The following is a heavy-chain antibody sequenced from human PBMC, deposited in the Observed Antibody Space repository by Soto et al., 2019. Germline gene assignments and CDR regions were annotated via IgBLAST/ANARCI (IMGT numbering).Heavy chain of an antibody. CDR1: GFSFEDYM. V-gene: IGHV3-43*01. CDR2: ISWDGGRT. D-gene: IGHD3-9*01. J-gene: IGHJ4*02. Sequence: GGSLRLSCAVSGFSFEDYMMHWVRHGPGKGPEWISLISWDGGRTLFSDSVKGRFIISRDNNKNSLYLQMNSLTTEDTALYYCARGSYDILTGQKRYFDYWGQGTLVTVSS. CDR3: ARGSYDILTGQKRYFDY.